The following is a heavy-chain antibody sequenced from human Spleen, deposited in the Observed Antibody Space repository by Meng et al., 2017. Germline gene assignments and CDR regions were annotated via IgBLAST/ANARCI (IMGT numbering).Heavy chain of an antibody. CDR1: GGSFSGYY. J-gene: IGHJ2*01. CDR2: INHSGST. Sequence: QGQLQQWGAGLFKPSETLSLTCAVYGGSFSGYYSSWIRQPPGKGLEWIGEINHSGSTNYNPSLKSRVTISVDTSKNQFSLKLSSVTAADTAVYYCARSYGSGTYWYFDLWGRGTLVTVSS. V-gene: IGHV4-34*01. D-gene: IGHD3-10*01. CDR3: ARSYGSGTYWYFDL.